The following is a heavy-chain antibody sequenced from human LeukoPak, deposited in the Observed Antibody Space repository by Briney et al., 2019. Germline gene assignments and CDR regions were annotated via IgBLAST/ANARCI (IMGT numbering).Heavy chain of an antibody. CDR2: IYHSGST. J-gene: IGHJ3*02. CDR3: ARHLSPRDYGDYPGAFDI. Sequence: PSETLSLTCAVSGYAISSGYYWGWIRQPPGKGLEWIGSIYHSGSTYYNPSLKSRVTISVDTSKNQFSLKLSSVTAADTAVYYWARHLSPRDYGDYPGAFDIWGQGTMVTVSS. V-gene: IGHV4-38-2*01. CDR1: GYAISSGYY. D-gene: IGHD4-17*01.